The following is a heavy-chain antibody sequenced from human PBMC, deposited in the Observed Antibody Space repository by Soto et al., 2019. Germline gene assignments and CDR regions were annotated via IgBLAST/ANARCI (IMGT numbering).Heavy chain of an antibody. CDR1: GGSISSGGYY. J-gene: IGHJ4*02. V-gene: IGHV4-30-4*01. CDR3: ARRDGYSSPIPHY. Sequence: PSETLSLTCTVSGGSISSGGYYWTWIRQPPGKGLEWIGYIYYSGSTYYNPSLKSRVTISVDTSKNQFSLKLSSVTAADTAVYYCARRDGYSSPIPHYWGQGTLVTVSS. CDR2: IYYSGST. D-gene: IGHD2-21*01.